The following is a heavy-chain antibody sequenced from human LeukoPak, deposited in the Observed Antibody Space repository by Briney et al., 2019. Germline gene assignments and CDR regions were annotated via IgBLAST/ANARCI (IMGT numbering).Heavy chain of an antibody. Sequence: GGSLRLSCAASGFSFSDFGMGWVRQAPGKRLEWVSSIFGSRDSISYANSVKGRFTISRDNAKNSLYLQMNSLRDEDTAVYYCARGEGGSYYPDYWGQGTLVTVSS. J-gene: IGHJ4*02. CDR3: ARGEGGSYYPDY. D-gene: IGHD1-26*01. CDR1: GFSFSDFG. V-gene: IGHV3-21*01. CDR2: IFGSRDSI.